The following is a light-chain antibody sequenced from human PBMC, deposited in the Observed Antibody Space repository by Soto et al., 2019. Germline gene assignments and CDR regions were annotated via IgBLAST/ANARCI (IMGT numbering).Light chain of an antibody. CDR1: RYIRTA. V-gene: IGKV1-6*01. CDR3: LQDYNYPWT. J-gene: IGKJ1*01. Sequence: IQMTQSPSSLSSSIGDRVTITCRASRYIRTALSWYQHRPGQAPKVLICVASSLQSGVPSRFSGSGYGTDFTLTISSLQPEDFATYYCLQDYNYPWTFGQGTKVDIK. CDR2: VAS.